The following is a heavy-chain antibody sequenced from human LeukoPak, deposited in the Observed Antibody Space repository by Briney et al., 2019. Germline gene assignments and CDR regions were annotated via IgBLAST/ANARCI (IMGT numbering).Heavy chain of an antibody. J-gene: IGHJ6*02. CDR2: IWYDGSNK. CDR3: ARDERDRFHYYYYGMDV. CDR1: GFTFSSYG. V-gene: IGHV3-33*01. Sequence: GGSLRLSCAASGFTFSSYGMHWVRQAPGKGLEWVAVIWYDGSNKYYADSVKGRFTISRDNSKNTLYLQMNSLRAEDTAVYYCARDERDRFHYYYYGMDVWGQGTTVTVSS.